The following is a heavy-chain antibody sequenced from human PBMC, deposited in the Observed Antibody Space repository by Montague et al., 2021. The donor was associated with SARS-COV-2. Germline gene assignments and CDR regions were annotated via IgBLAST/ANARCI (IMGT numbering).Heavy chain of an antibody. D-gene: IGHD2-21*01. CDR2: INHSGST. CDR3: ARGSSILWWWRFDY. J-gene: IGHJ4*02. Sequence: SETLSLTCAVYGGSFSGYYWSWIRQPPGKGLEWIGEINHSGSTNYNPSLKSRVTISVDTSKNQFSLKLSSVTAADTAVYYCARGSSILWWWRFDYWGQGTLVTVSS. CDR1: GGSFSGYY. V-gene: IGHV4-34*01.